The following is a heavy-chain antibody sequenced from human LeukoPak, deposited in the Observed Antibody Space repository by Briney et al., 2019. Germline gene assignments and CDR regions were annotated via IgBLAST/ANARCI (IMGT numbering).Heavy chain of an antibody. CDR1: GFTFDGYA. Sequence: GGSLRLSCAASGFTFDGYAMHWVRQAPGKGLEWVSGISWNSGSIGYADSVKGRFTISRDNAKNSLYLQMNSLRAEDTAVYYCARGYSGSYYYMDVWGKGTTVTVSS. J-gene: IGHJ6*03. D-gene: IGHD1-26*01. V-gene: IGHV3-9*01. CDR2: ISWNSGSI. CDR3: ARGYSGSYYYMDV.